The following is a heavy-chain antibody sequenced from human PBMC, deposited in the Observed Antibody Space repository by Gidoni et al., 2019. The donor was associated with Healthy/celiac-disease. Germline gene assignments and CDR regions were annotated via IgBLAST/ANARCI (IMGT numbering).Heavy chain of an antibody. V-gene: IGHV4-38-2*02. D-gene: IGHD6-19*01. CDR1: GYSISSGYS. Sequence: QVQLQESGPGLVQPSETLSLPCTVSGYSISSGYSWGWIRQPPGKGLEWIGSIYHSGSTYYNPSLKSRGTISLDTSNNQFSLKLSSVTAADTAVYYCARVGGQSTWLGSYYYGMDVWGKGTTVTVSS. CDR3: ARVGGQSTWLGSYYYGMDV. CDR2: IYHSGST. J-gene: IGHJ6*04.